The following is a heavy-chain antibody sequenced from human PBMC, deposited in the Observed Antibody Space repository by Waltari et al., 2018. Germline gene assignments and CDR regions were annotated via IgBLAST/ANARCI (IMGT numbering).Heavy chain of an antibody. J-gene: IGHJ6*03. V-gene: IGHV4-31*03. Sequence: QVQLQESGPGLVKPSQTLSLPCTVSGGSISSGGYYWSWIRQHPGKGLEWIGYIYYSGSTYYNPSLKSRVTISVDTSKNQFSLKLSSVTAADTAVYYCARVRFGDSNYYYYYMDVWGKGTTVTVSS. D-gene: IGHD3-10*01. CDR3: ARVRFGDSNYYYYYMDV. CDR1: GGSISSGGYY. CDR2: IYYSGST.